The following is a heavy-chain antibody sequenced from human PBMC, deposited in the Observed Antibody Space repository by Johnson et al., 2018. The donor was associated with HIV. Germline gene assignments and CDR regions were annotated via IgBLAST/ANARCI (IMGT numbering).Heavy chain of an antibody. J-gene: IGHJ3*02. D-gene: IGHD6-13*01. CDR3: ARVKQQVVRVGSDAFDI. V-gene: IGHV3-43D*03. CDR2: INWDGDST. CDR1: RFTFDDYA. Sequence: VQLVESGGVVVQPGGSLRLSCETSRFTFDDYAMHWVRQAPGKGLEWVSLINWDGDSTYYADSVKGRFTISRDNSKNSLYLQMNSLRAEDTAVYYCARVKQQVVRVGSDAFDIWGQWTMVTISS.